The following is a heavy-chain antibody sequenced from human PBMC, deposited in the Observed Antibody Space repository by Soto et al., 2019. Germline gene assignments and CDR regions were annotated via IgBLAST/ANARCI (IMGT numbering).Heavy chain of an antibody. J-gene: IGHJ5*02. D-gene: IGHD3-22*01. CDR2: IFPSDSDT. V-gene: IGHV5-51*01. CDR3: ARKDKSGYFNWFDP. CDR1: GYRFTSYW. Sequence: GESLKISCSSSGYRFTSYWIDWVRQMPGKGLEWMGIIFPSDSDTRYSPSFQGQVTISADRSTSTVFLQWASLKASDTAVYFCARKDKSGYFNWFDPWGQGTLVTVSS.